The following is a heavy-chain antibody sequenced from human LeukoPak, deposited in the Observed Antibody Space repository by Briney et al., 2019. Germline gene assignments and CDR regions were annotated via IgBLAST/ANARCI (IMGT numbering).Heavy chain of an antibody. D-gene: IGHD2-2*01. J-gene: IGHJ4*02. CDR3: ARYCDTTSCYRY. CDR1: GSPFTNYW. Sequence: PGASLKISCQGSGSPFTNYWIGWVRQMPGKGLEWMGIIYPSDSDTIYNPSFQGQVTISVDKSTNTAYLQWSSLKASDTAMYFCARYCDTTSCYRYWGQGTLVTVSS. V-gene: IGHV5-51*01. CDR2: IYPSDSDT.